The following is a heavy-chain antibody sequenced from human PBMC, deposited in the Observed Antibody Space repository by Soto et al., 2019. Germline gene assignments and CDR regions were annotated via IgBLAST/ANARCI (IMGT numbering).Heavy chain of an antibody. Sequence: QVQLQESGPGLVRSSGTLSLTCAVSGGSVSSTNLWSWVRQPPGQGLEWIGEIYHSGSANYNPSLTSRVLTSVDKSKNQFSLMLNSVTAADTAVYYCARGSTTVVTPNWFDPWGQGTLVTVSS. CDR3: ARGSTTVVTPNWFDP. CDR2: IYHSGSA. J-gene: IGHJ5*02. CDR1: GGSVSSTNL. D-gene: IGHD4-17*01. V-gene: IGHV4-4*02.